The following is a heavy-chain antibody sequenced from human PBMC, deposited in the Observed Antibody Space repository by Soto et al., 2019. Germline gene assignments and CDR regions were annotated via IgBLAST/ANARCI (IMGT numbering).Heavy chain of an antibody. CDR3: ARVPVVPAAIDYYYYYGMDV. CDR2: IYHSGST. D-gene: IGHD2-2*01. J-gene: IGHJ6*02. V-gene: IGHV4-30-2*01. CDR1: GGSISSGGYS. Sequence: SETLSLTCAVSGGSISSGGYSWSWIRQPPGKGLEWIGYIYHSGSTYYNPSLKSRVTISVDRSKNQFSLKLSSVTAADTAVYYCARVPVVPAAIDYYYYYGMDVWGQGTTVTVSS.